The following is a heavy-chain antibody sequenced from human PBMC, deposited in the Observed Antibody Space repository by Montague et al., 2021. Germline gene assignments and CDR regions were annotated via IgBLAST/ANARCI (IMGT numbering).Heavy chain of an antibody. Sequence: SETLSLTCTVSSGSIFHAHWSWVRQPPGKGLEWLVSMFYGGATSNNPSLKSRVTMSIDTSTNQFSLKLRFVTAADTAVYYRAKQDYFVSGASYKGFDPWGQGSLVTVSS. CDR2: MFYGGAT. CDR3: AKQDYFVSGASYKGFDP. J-gene: IGHJ5*02. CDR1: SGSIFHAH. D-gene: IGHD3-10*01. V-gene: IGHV4-59*08.